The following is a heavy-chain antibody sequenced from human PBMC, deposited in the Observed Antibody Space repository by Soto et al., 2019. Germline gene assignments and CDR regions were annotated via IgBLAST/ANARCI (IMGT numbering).Heavy chain of an antibody. V-gene: IGHV1-8*01. D-gene: IGHD1-26*01. CDR3: ARIRTVGDTIDY. Sequence: ASVKVSCKASGYTFTSYDINWVRQATGQGLEWMGWMNPNSGNTGYAQKFQGRVTMTRNTSISTAYMELSSLRSEDTAVYYCARIRTVGDTIDYWGQGTLVTVSS. CDR2: MNPNSGNT. CDR1: GYTFTSYD. J-gene: IGHJ4*02.